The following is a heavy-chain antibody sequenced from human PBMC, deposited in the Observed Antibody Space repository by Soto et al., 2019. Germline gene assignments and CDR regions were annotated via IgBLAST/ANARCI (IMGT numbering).Heavy chain of an antibody. J-gene: IGHJ6*02. Sequence: QVQLVQSGAEVKKPGASVKVSCKASGYTFTSYYMHWVRQAPGQGLEWMGIINPSGGSTSYAQKFQGRVTTTRDTSTSTVYMELSSLRSEDTAVYYCAREEITMIVVVRGYYYYGMDVWGQGTTVTVSS. CDR1: GYTFTSYY. D-gene: IGHD3-22*01. CDR3: AREEITMIVVVRGYYYYGMDV. CDR2: INPSGGST. V-gene: IGHV1-46*01.